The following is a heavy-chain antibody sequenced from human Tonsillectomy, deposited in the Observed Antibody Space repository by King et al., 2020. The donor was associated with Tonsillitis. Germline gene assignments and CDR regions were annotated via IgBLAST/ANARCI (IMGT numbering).Heavy chain of an antibody. Sequence: VQLVESGAEVKKPGESLRISCKGSGYIFTSYWISWVRQMPGKGLEWMGRIDPGDSYTNYSPSFQGHVTISTDTSISTAYLEWSSLKASDTATYYCARRDYDPLTDTYYGLDVWGQGTTVTVSS. CDR2: IDPGDSYT. CDR3: ARRDYDPLTDTYYGLDV. V-gene: IGHV5-10-1*03. D-gene: IGHD3-16*01. CDR1: GYIFTSYW. J-gene: IGHJ6*02.